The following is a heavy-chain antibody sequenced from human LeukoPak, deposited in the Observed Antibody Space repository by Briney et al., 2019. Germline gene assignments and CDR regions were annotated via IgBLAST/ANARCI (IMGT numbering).Heavy chain of an antibody. CDR2: IYTSGST. CDR3: ARYSGSYGHAY. CDR1: GGSISSYY. V-gene: IGHV4-4*09. Sequence: SETLSLTCTVSGGSISSYYWSWIRQPPGEGLEWIGYIYTSGSTNYNPSLKSRVTISVDTSKNQFSLKLSSVTAADTAVYYCARYSGSYGHAYWDQGTLVTVSS. D-gene: IGHD1-26*01. J-gene: IGHJ4*02.